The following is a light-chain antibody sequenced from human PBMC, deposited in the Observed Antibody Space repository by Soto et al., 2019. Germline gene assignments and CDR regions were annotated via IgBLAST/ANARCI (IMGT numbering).Light chain of an antibody. CDR3: QQRSNWPPVT. Sequence: DNVLTQSSAALSLSPVERATLSCRASQSVSSYLAWYQQKPGQAPRLLIYDASERTTGIPARFSGSGSGTDFTLTISSLEPEDFVVYYCQQRSNWPPVTFGGGTKVDI. V-gene: IGKV3-11*01. J-gene: IGKJ4*01. CDR1: QSVSSY. CDR2: DAS.